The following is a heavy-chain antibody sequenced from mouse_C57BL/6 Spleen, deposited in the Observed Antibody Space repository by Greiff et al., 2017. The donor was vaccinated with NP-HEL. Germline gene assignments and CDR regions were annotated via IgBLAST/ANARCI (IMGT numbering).Heavy chain of an antibody. V-gene: IGHV5-17*01. J-gene: IGHJ3*01. D-gene: IGHD2-4*01. Sequence: EVHLVESGGGLVKPGGSLKLSCAASGFTFSDYGMHWVRQAPEKGLEWVAYISSGSSTIYYADTVKGRFTISRDNAKNTLFLQMTSLRSEDTAMYYCARPFYDYDVWFAYWGQGTLVTVSA. CDR3: ARPFYDYDVWFAY. CDR1: GFTFSDYG. CDR2: ISSGSSTI.